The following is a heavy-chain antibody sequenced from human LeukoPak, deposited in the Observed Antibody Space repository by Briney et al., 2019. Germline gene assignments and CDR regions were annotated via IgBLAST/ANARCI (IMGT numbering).Heavy chain of an antibody. Sequence: ASETLSLTCSVSGDSLNGKYWVWIRHPAGKALEWLGRIHSGGSTNYNPSLRSRLSFSIDTYRNQFSRWLTSVTAADTAIYYCARDSPDGYSHEHYYYYMDVWGRGTTVTVSS. V-gene: IGHV4-4*07. CDR2: IHSGGST. D-gene: IGHD5-24*01. J-gene: IGHJ6*03. CDR3: ARDSPDGYSHEHYYYYMDV. CDR1: GDSLNGKY.